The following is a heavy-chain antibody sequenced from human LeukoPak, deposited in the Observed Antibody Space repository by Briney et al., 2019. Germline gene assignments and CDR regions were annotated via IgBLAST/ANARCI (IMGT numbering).Heavy chain of an antibody. CDR3: ARADSSGCYLHAFDI. J-gene: IGHJ3*02. CDR1: GFTFSSYW. Sequence: GGSLRLSCAASGFTFSSYWMHWVRQAPGKWRVSVSLINSDVSSTSYADSVKGRFTTSRDNAKKTLYLQINSLRAEDTAVYYCARADSSGCYLHAFDIWGQGTMVTVSS. D-gene: IGHD6-19*01. V-gene: IGHV3-74*01. CDR2: INSDVSST.